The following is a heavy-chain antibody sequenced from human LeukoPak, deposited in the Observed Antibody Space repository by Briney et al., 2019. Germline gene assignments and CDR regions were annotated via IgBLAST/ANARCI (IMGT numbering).Heavy chain of an antibody. D-gene: IGHD2-2*02. V-gene: IGHV1-2*02. CDR1: GYTFTGYY. CDR2: INPNSGGT. Sequence: ASVKVSCKASGYTFTGYYIHWVRQAPGQGLECMGWINPNSGGTNYAQKFQGRVTMTRDTSISTAYMELSRLRSDDTAVYYCARDLVGYCSSTSCYKGYYFDYWGQGTLVTVSS. CDR3: ARDLVGYCSSTSCYKGYYFDY. J-gene: IGHJ4*02.